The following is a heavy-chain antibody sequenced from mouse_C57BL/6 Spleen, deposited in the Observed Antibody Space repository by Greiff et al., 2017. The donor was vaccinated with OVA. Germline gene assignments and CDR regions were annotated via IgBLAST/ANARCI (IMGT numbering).Heavy chain of an antibody. J-gene: IGHJ3*01. CDR1: GFTFSSYG. CDR2: ISSGGSYT. Sequence: EVKLMESGGDLVKPGGSLKLSCAASGFTFSSYGMSWVRQTPDKRLEWVATISSGGSYTYYPDSVKGRFTISRDNAKNTLYLQMSSLKSEDTAMYYCARPITTVDFAYWGQGTLVTVSA. V-gene: IGHV5-6*01. D-gene: IGHD1-1*01. CDR3: ARPITTVDFAY.